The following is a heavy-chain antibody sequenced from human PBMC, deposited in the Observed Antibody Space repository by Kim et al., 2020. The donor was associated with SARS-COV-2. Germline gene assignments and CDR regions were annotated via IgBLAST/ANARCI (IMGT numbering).Heavy chain of an antibody. CDR1: GFTFSSNA. J-gene: IGHJ5*01. CDR2: IGTGGITT. V-gene: IGHV3-23*01. Sequence: GGSLRLSCAASGFTFSSNAMSWVRQAPGKGLERVSTIGTGGITTFYADSVKGRFTVSRDNSKNTLYVQMNSLRADDTAVYYCAKVVSGYFDSWGLGTLVT. CDR3: AKVVSGYFDS. D-gene: IGHD6-13*01.